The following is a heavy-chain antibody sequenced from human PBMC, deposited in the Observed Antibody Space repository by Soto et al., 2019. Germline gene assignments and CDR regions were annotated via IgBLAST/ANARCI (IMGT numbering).Heavy chain of an antibody. CDR1: GFILSDCA. Sequence: WGSLRLSCATSGFILSDCAMNWVRPAPGKGLEWVSIISSDGSNIEYADAVMGRFTISRDNSKNMLYLEMNSLRVEDTALYYCARDGIGSVALWGCLGYWGQGTLVTVSS. CDR3: ARDGIGSVALWGCLGY. CDR2: ISSDGSNI. D-gene: IGHD3-16*01. J-gene: IGHJ4*02. V-gene: IGHV3-33*08.